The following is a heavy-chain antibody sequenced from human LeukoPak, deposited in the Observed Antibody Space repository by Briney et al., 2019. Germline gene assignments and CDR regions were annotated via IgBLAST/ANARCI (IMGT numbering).Heavy chain of an antibody. CDR2: ISVYNGNT. CDR3: ARALDTPTNDY. D-gene: IGHD5-18*01. Sequence: ASVKVSCKASGYTFTSYGINWVRQAPGQGLEWMGWISVYNGNTLYAQRLQGRVTMTTDTSTSTAYMDLRSLRSDDTAVYYCARALDTPTNDYWGQGTLLTVSS. V-gene: IGHV1-18*01. CDR1: GYTFTSYG. J-gene: IGHJ4*02.